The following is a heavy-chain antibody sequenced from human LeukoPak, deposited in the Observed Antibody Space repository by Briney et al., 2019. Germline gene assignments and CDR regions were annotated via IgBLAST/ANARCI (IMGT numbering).Heavy chain of an antibody. V-gene: IGHV1-69*13. CDR3: ARDATLLWFGETLGGDFDY. D-gene: IGHD3-10*01. CDR2: IIPIFDTA. J-gene: IGHJ4*02. Sequence: SVKVSCKASGGTFNNYAFSWVRQAPGQGLEWMGGIIPIFDTAHYAQKFQGRVTITADESTSTAYMELSSLRSEDTAVYYCARDATLLWFGETLGGDFDYWGQGTLVTVSS. CDR1: GGTFNNYA.